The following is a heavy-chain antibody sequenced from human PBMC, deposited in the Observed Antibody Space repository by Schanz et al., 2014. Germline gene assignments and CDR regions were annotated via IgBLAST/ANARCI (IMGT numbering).Heavy chain of an antibody. D-gene: IGHD3-10*01. CDR2: ISGSGDNT. CDR1: GLTFSNHA. CDR3: VKDFTGSGIFFNS. J-gene: IGHJ5*01. V-gene: IGHV3-23*04. Sequence: EVQLVESGGGLVQPGGSLRLSCAASGLTFSNHAMSWVRQAPGKGLEWVSAISGSGDNTFYADSVRGRFTISRDNSRNTLYLQMNSLRAEDTAVYYCVKDFTGSGIFFNSWGQGTLVSVSS.